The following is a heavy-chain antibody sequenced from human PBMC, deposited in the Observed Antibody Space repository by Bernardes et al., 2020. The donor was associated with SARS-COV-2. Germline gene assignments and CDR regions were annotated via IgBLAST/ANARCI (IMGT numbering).Heavy chain of an antibody. CDR2: IYYSGST. V-gene: IGHV4-59*01. CDR3: ARDRRSLWFGESRNVMDV. CDR1: GGSISSYY. Sequence: SETLYLRCTVSGGSISSYYWSWIRRRPGKGLEWIGYIYYSGSTNYNPSLKSRVTISVDTSKNQFSLKLSSVTAADTAVYYCARDRRSLWFGESRNVMDVWGQGTTVTVSS. D-gene: IGHD3-10*01. J-gene: IGHJ6*02.